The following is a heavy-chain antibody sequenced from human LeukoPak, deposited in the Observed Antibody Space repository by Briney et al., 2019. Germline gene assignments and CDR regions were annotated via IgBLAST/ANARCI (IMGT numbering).Heavy chain of an antibody. D-gene: IGHD1-26*01. CDR1: GFTFRSYE. CDR3: ARDRGSYYEYYFDY. J-gene: IGHJ4*02. V-gene: IGHV3-48*01. Sequence: PGGSLRLSCEDSGFTFRSYEMNWVRQAPGKGLEWVSYISSSSSTIYYADSVKGRFTISRDNAKNSLYLQMNSLRAEDTAVYYCARDRGSYYEYYFDYWGQGTLVTVSS. CDR2: ISSSSSTI.